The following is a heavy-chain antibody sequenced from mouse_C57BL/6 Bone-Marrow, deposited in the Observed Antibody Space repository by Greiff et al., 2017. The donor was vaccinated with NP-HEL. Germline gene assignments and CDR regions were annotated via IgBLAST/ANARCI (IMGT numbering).Heavy chain of an antibody. V-gene: IGHV1-82*01. D-gene: IGHD6-1*01. Sequence: QVQLKESGPELVKPGASVKISCKASGYTFSTSWMNWMKQRPGKGLEWIVRIYAGSRYTHYRFPFECPASLSADKSSNSAYMQLSSLTSEDSAVYFGARGETWGAFFDYWGQGTTLTVSS. J-gene: IGHJ2*01. CDR1: GYTFSTSW. CDR3: ARGETWGAFFDY. CDR2: IYAGSRYT.